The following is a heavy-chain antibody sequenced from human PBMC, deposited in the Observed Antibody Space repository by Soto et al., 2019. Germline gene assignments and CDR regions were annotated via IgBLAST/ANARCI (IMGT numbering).Heavy chain of an antibody. J-gene: IGHJ5*02. Sequence: PSETLSLTCAVSSGSISSSTWWTWVRQPPGKGLEWIGETHHIGNTNYNPSLESRVTISLDKSKNQFSLKLTSVTAADTAVYYCAKEKISTSCCNWFDPWGQGTLVTVSS. CDR2: THHIGNT. CDR3: AKEKISTSCCNWFDP. CDR1: SGSISSSTW. D-gene: IGHD2-2*01. V-gene: IGHV4-4*02.